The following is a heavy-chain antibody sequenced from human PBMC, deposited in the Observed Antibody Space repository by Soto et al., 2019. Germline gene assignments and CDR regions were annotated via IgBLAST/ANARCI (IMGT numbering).Heavy chain of an antibody. CDR3: AKILPLDV. CDR2: ISYDGSNK. CDR1: GFTFSSYG. Sequence: GGSLRLSCAASGFTFSSYGMHWVRQAPGKGLEWVAVISYDGSNKYYADSVKGRFTISRDNSKNTLYLQMNSLRAEDTAVYYCAKILPLDVWAQGNTVTVSS. V-gene: IGHV3-30*18. J-gene: IGHJ6*02. D-gene: IGHD3-10*01.